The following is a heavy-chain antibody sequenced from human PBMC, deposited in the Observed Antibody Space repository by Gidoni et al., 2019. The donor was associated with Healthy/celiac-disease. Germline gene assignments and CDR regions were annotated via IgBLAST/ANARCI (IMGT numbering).Heavy chain of an antibody. CDR3: ARGGGSGGGAFDI. V-gene: IGHV4-61*01. J-gene: IGHJ3*02. CDR1: GGSVSSGSYY. Sequence: QVQLQESGPGLVKPSETLSLTCTVSGGSVSSGSYYWSWIRQPPGKGLEWIGYIYYSGSTNYNPSLKSRVTISVDTSKNQFSLKLSSVTAADTAVYYCARGGGSGGGAFDIWGQGTMVTVSS. D-gene: IGHD2-8*02. CDR2: IYYSGST.